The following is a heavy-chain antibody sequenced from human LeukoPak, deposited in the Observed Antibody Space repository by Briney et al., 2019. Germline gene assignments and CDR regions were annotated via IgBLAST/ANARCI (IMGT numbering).Heavy chain of an antibody. CDR1: GYTFTSYG. CDR2: ISAYNGNT. V-gene: IGHV1-18*01. D-gene: IGHD3-3*01. J-gene: IGHJ4*02. CDR3: ARDPYTIFGVVDLRSLDY. Sequence: GASVKVSCKASGYTFTSYGISWVRQAPAQGLEWMGWISAYNGNTNYAKKLQGRVTMTTDPSTRTAYMELRSLRSDDTAVYYCARDPYTIFGVVDLRSLDYWGQGTLVTVSS.